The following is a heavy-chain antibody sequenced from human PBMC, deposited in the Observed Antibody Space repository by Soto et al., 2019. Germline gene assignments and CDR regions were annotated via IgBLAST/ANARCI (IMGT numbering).Heavy chain of an antibody. CDR3: ARGGSNDWQVAFDI. Sequence: QLQQWGAGLLKPSETLSLTCVVSGGSFSTYYYNWIRQSPGKGLEWIGEINHSGSNNYNPSLKSRVTMSLDTSKNQFSLKLTSVTAADTAVYYCARGGSNDWQVAFDIWGQGTMVTVSS. CDR2: INHSGSN. V-gene: IGHV4-34*01. J-gene: IGHJ3*02. CDR1: GGSFSTYY. D-gene: IGHD3-9*01.